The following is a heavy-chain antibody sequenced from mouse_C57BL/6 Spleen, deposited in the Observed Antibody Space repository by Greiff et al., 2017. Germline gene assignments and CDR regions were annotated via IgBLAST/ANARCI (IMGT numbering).Heavy chain of an antibody. CDR2: IYPGSGNT. J-gene: IGHJ2*01. Sequence: VQLQQSGAELVRPGASVKLSCKASGYTFTDYYINWVKQRPGQGLEWIAMIYPGSGNTYYNEKFKGKATLTAEKASSTAYMQLSSLTSEDSGVKWCARGRGVDYWGQGTTLTVSS. CDR1: GYTFTDYY. V-gene: IGHV1-76*01. CDR3: ARGRGVDY.